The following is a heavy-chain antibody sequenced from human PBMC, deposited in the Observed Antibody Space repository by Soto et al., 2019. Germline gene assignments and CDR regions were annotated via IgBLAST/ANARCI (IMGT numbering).Heavy chain of an antibody. Sequence: QVRLVQSGAEVKKPGASVKVSCKASGYTFTSYGISWVRQAPGQGLEWMGWISAYNGNTNYAQKLQGRVTMTTDTSTSTAYKERRSLRTDDTAVYYCAGPRGESIFFAGWYFDLWGRGTLVTVSS. V-gene: IGHV1-18*01. D-gene: IGHD3-16*01. CDR2: ISAYNGNT. J-gene: IGHJ2*01. CDR1: GYTFTSYG. CDR3: AGPRGESIFFAGWYFDL.